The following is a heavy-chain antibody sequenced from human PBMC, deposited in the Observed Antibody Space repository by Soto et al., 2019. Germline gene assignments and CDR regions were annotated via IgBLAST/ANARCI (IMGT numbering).Heavy chain of an antibody. Sequence: EVQLVESGGGLVQPGGSLRLSCAASEFTFSNYWMSWVRQAPGRGLEWVANIKQDGTEKYYADSVKGRFTISRDNAKNSLFLQMSSLRDEDTAVYYCARGVTDSGYDVWGQGTVVTVSS. CDR1: EFTFSNYW. CDR2: IKQDGTEK. D-gene: IGHD5-12*01. J-gene: IGHJ3*01. CDR3: ARGVTDSGYDV. V-gene: IGHV3-7*01.